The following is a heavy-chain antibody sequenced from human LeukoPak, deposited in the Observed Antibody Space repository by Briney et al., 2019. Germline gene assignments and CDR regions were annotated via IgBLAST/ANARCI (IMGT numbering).Heavy chain of an antibody. CDR2: ISNSGSTI. V-gene: IGHV3-11*01. J-gene: IGHJ4*02. CDR3: ASPATYYGSGSYYY. D-gene: IGHD3-10*01. CDR1: GFTFSDYY. Sequence: PGGSLRLSCAASGFTFSDYYMSWIRQAPGKGLEWVSYISNSGSTIYYADSVKGRFTISRDNAKNSLYLQMNSLRAEDTAVYYCASPATYYGSGSYYYWGQGTLVTVSS.